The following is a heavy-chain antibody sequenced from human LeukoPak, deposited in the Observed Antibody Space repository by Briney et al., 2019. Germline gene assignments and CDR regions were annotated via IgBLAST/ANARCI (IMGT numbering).Heavy chain of an antibody. CDR3: ARQERMLLHFDY. D-gene: IGHD2-15*01. V-gene: IGHV4-39*01. CDR1: GGSISSSSYY. J-gene: IGHJ4*02. Sequence: SETLSLTCTVSGGSISSSSYYWGWIRHPPGKGLEWIGSIYYSGSTYYNPSLKSRVTISVDTSKNQFSLKLSSVTAADTAVYYCARQERMLLHFDYWGQGTLVTVSS. CDR2: IYYSGST.